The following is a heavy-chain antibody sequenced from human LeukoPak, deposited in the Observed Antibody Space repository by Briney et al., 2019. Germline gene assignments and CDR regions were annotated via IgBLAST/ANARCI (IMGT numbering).Heavy chain of an antibody. J-gene: IGHJ6*03. V-gene: IGHV1-2*02. D-gene: IGHD2-15*01. CDR3: AALGYCSGGSCYSSHYYYYMDV. Sequence: ASVKVSCKASGYTFTGYYMHWVRQAPGQGLEWMGWINPNSGGTNYAQKFQGRVTMTRDTSISTAYMELSRLRSDDTAVYYCAALGYCSGGSCYSSHYYYYMDVWGKGTTVTVSS. CDR2: INPNSGGT. CDR1: GYTFTGYY.